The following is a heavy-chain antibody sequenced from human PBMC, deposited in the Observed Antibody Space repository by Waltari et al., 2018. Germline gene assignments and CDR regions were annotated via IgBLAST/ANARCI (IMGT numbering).Heavy chain of an antibody. V-gene: IGHV3-11*01. CDR1: GFPFSDYS. J-gene: IGHJ4*02. Sequence: QVLLVESGGGLVKPGGSLRLSCAASGFPFSDYSMSWVRQAPGKGMEWVSHISGIGSTTNYAASVKGRFTISRDNAKNSVCLQLNSLRADDTAMYYCVRDERWLHLIGTFDSWGQGTLVTVSS. CDR2: ISGIGSTT. D-gene: IGHD3-9*01. CDR3: VRDERWLHLIGTFDS.